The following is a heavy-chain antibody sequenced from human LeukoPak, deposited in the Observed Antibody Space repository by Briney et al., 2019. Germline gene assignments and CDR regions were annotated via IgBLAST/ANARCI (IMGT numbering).Heavy chain of an antibody. Sequence: SEPLSLTCTVSGGSMSNSNYYWGWIRQPPGTGLEWIGSMYYSGNTYYNPSLKSRVTLSVDTSKNQFSVKLSSVTAADTAVYYCARHGGYTMYYFDYWGQGALVTVSS. CDR3: ARHGGYTMYYFDY. CDR2: MYYSGNT. V-gene: IGHV4-39*01. J-gene: IGHJ4*02. D-gene: IGHD5-18*01. CDR1: GGSMSNSNYY.